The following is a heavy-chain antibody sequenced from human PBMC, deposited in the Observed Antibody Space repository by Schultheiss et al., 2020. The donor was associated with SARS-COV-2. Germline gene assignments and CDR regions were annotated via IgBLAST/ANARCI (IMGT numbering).Heavy chain of an antibody. CDR2: IYTSGST. D-gene: IGHD3-16*01. J-gene: IGHJ4*02. Sequence: SETLSLTCAVYGGSFSGYYWSWIRQPPGKGLEWIGRIYTSGSTNYNPSLKSRVTISVDTSKNQFSLKLSSVTAADTAVYYCARGWGPNYFDYWGQGTLVTVSS. V-gene: IGHV4-59*10. CDR3: ARGWGPNYFDY. CDR1: GGSFSGYY.